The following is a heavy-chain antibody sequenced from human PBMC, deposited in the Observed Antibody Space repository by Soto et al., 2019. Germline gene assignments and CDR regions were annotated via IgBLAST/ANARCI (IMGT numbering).Heavy chain of an antibody. V-gene: IGHV1-2*02. Sequence: ASVKVSCKASGYTFTGYYMHWVRQAPGQGLEWMGWINPNSGGTNYAQKFQGRVTMTRDTSISTAYMELSRLRSDDTAVYYCARAGRIAVADYYFDYWGQGTLVTVSS. J-gene: IGHJ4*02. CDR1: GYTFTGYY. CDR2: INPNSGGT. CDR3: ARAGRIAVADYYFDY. D-gene: IGHD6-19*01.